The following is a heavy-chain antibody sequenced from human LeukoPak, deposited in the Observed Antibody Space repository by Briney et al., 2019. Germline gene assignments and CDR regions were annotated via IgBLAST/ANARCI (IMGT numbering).Heavy chain of an antibody. Sequence: GSLRLSCAASGFTFSSYVMHWVRQAPGKGLEWVAIISYDGSNEYYADSVKGRFTISRDNSKNTLYLQMNSLRAEDTAVYYCAKSGLNRFDYWGQGTLVTVSS. D-gene: IGHD2-15*01. J-gene: IGHJ4*02. V-gene: IGHV3-30*04. CDR3: AKSGLNRFDY. CDR2: ISYDGSNE. CDR1: GFTFSSYV.